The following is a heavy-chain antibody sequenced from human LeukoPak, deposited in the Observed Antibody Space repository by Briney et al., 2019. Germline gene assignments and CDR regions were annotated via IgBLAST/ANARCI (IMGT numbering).Heavy chain of an antibody. CDR2: IIPIFGTA. D-gene: IGHD3-3*01. Sequence: LVKVSCKASGGTFSSYAISWVRQAPGQGLEWMGGIIPIFGTANYAQKFQGRVTITADESTSTAYMELSSLRSEDTAVYYCAVEGDITIFGVGPDXWGQGXLVTV. J-gene: IGHJ4*02. V-gene: IGHV1-69*13. CDR3: AVEGDITIFGVGPDX. CDR1: GGTFSSYA.